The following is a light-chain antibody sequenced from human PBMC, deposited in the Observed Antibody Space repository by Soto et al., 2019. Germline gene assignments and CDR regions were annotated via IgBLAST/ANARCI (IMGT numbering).Light chain of an antibody. V-gene: IGLV2-14*01. CDR2: EVS. CDR3: SSLTTSFTYV. CDR1: SSDVGAYNY. J-gene: IGLJ1*01. Sequence: QSVLTQPASVSGSPGQSVAISCTGTSSDVGAYNYVSWYQQHPGKAPKLLLSEVSNRPSGVSDRFSGSKSGNTASLTISGPQAEDEADYYCSSLTTSFTYVFGTGTKVTVL.